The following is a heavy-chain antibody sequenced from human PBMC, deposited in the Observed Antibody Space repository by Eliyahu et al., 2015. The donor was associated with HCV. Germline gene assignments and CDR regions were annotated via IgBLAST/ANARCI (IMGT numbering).Heavy chain of an antibody. J-gene: IGHJ5*01. CDR2: VYRSGST. V-gene: IGHV4-61*02. D-gene: IGHD3-22*01. Sequence: QVQLQESGPGLVKPSQTLCLTCTVSGASINSDTFYWHWIRQPAGKGLEWVGRVYRSGSTHYNPSLKSRVAISLDMSNNQFSLKLTSVTAADTAVYYCARVPGYDSYWYDFWGQGTLVTVSS. CDR1: GASINSDTFY. CDR3: ARVPGYDSYWYDF.